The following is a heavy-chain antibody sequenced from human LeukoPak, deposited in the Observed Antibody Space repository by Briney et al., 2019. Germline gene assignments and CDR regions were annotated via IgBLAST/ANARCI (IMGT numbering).Heavy chain of an antibody. J-gene: IGHJ6*03. D-gene: IGHD3-10*01. V-gene: IGHV3-53*01. CDR2: IYSGGST. CDR3: ASGSGSYRTPYYYMDV. CDR1: RFTVSSNY. Sequence: PGGSLRLSCALSRFTVSSNYMSWVRQAPGKGLEWVSFIYSGGSTYYADSVKGRFTISRDNSKNTLYLQMNSLRAEDTAVYYCASGSGSYRTPYYYMDVWGKGTTVTVSS.